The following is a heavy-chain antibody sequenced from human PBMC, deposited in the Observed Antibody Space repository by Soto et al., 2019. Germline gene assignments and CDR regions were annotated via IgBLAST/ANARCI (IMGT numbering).Heavy chain of an antibody. CDR3: ARARGDGYTFGY. CDR1: GGSISSGDYY. D-gene: IGHD5-12*01. CDR2: IDDSEST. Sequence: SETLSLTCTVSGGSISSGDYYWSWIRQPPGKGLEWIGYIDDSESTYYNPSLKRRVTISVDTSKNQFSLKLSSVTAADTAVYYCARARGDGYTFGYWGQGTPVTVSS. V-gene: IGHV4-30-4*01. J-gene: IGHJ4*02.